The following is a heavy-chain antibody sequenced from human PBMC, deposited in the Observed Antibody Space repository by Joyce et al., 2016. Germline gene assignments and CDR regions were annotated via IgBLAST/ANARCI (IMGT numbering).Heavy chain of an antibody. J-gene: IGHJ4*02. CDR3: SPGHIVAAGMSDY. CDR2: SRSKPNNYAT. D-gene: IGHD6-13*01. Sequence: EVQLVESGGGLVQPGGSLKLSCAASGFTFSGSAMHWVRQASGKGLEWVGRSRSKPNNYATSYGASVKGRCTISRDDAKNTAYLQMDSLKTEDTAVYYCSPGHIVAAGMSDYWGQGTLVTVSS. V-gene: IGHV3-73*02. CDR1: GFTFSGSA.